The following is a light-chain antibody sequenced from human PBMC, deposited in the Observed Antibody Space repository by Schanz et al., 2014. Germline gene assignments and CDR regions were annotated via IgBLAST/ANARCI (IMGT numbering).Light chain of an antibody. Sequence: EIVLTQSPGTLSLSPGERATLSCRASQSVSSSYLAWYQQKPGQAPRVLIYGTSSRATGIPDRFSGGGSGTDFILTISRLEPEDFAVYYCQQYGTSPYTFGQGTKLEIK. V-gene: IGKV3-20*01. CDR3: QQYGTSPYT. CDR1: QSVSSSY. CDR2: GTS. J-gene: IGKJ2*01.